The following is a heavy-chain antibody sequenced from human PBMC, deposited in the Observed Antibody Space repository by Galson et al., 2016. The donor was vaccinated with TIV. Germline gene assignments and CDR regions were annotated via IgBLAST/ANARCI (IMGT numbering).Heavy chain of an antibody. Sequence: CAISGDSVSSNGVAWNWIRQSPSRGLEWLGRTYYTSKWYNDYAVFVKSQITINPDTSRNQFYLQLNSVTHEDTAVCYCARGRVSAFARWGCGTLVTVSS. CDR3: ARGRVSAFAR. J-gene: IGHJ2*01. V-gene: IGHV6-1*01. CDR2: TYYTSKWYN. CDR1: GDSVSSNGVA.